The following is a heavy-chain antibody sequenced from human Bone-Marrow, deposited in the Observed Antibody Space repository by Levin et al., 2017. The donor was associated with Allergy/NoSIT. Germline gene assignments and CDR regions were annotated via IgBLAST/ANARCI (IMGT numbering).Heavy chain of an antibody. D-gene: IGHD4-23*01. J-gene: IGHJ3*02. V-gene: IGHV1-2*02. Sequence: ASVKVSCKASGYTFTGYYMHWVRQAPGQGLEWMGWINPNSGGTNYAQKFQGRVTMTRDTSISTAYMELSRLRSDDTAVYYCAREFLTVAGFSDAFDIWGQGTMVTVSS. CDR3: AREFLTVAGFSDAFDI. CDR1: GYTFTGYY. CDR2: INPNSGGT.